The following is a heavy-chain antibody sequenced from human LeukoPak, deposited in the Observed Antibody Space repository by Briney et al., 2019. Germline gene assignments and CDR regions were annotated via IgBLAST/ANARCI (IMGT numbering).Heavy chain of an antibody. V-gene: IGHV3-21*01. J-gene: IGHJ4*02. CDR1: GFTFSSYS. D-gene: IGHD2-8*01. CDR2: ISSSSSSYI. CDR3: ARVLGYCTNGVCSDDY. Sequence: PGGSLRLSCAASGFTFSSYSMNWVRQAPGKGLEWVSSISSSSSSYIYYADSVKGRFTISRDNAKNSLYLQMNSLRAEGTAVYYCARVLGYCTNGVCSDDYWGQGTLVTVSS.